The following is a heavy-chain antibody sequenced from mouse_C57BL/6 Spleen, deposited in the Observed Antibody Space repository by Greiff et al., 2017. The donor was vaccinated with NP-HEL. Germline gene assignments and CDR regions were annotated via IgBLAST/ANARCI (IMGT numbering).Heavy chain of an antibody. Sequence: EVMLVESGGGLVKPGGSLKLSCAASGFTFSSYTMSWVRQTPEKRLEWVATISGGGGNTYYPDSVKGRFTISRDNAKNTLYLQMSSLRSEDTALYYCARHAYYYGSILYYYAMDYWGQGTSVTVSS. V-gene: IGHV5-9*01. CDR2: ISGGGGNT. CDR1: GFTFSSYT. CDR3: ARHAYYYGSILYYYAMDY. J-gene: IGHJ4*01. D-gene: IGHD1-1*01.